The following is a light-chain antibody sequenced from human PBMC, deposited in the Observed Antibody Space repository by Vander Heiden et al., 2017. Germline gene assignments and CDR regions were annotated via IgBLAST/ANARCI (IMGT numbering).Light chain of an antibody. CDR1: QSVLYSSNNKNY. Sequence: DIVMTQSPDSLAVSLGERATINCKSSQSVLYSSNNKNYLAWYQQKPGQPPKLVIYWASTRESGVPDRFSGSGSGTDFTLTISSLQAEDVAVYYCQQYDSTPWTFGQGTKVXIK. CDR2: WAS. V-gene: IGKV4-1*01. CDR3: QQYDSTPWT. J-gene: IGKJ1*01.